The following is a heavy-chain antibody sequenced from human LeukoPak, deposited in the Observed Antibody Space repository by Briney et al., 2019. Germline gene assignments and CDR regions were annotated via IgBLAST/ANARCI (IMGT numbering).Heavy chain of an antibody. CDR1: GGSISSYY. J-gene: IGHJ2*01. Sequence: PSETLSLTCTVSGGSISSYYWSWIRQPPGKGLEWIGYIFYSGGANYNPYLKSRVTISVDKSKNQFSLKLTSVTAADTAVYYCARVYYSNSYDYWYFDLWGRGTLVTVSS. CDR2: IFYSGGA. V-gene: IGHV4-59*01. CDR3: ARVYYSNSYDYWYFDL. D-gene: IGHD6-13*01.